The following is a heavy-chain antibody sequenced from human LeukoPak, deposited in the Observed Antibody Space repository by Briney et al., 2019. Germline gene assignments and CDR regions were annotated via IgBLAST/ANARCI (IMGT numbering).Heavy chain of an antibody. D-gene: IGHD5-24*01. Sequence: GGSLRLSCAAFGFTFSSYWMSWVRQAPGKGLEWVANIKQDGSEKYYVDSVKGRFTISRDNAKNSLYLQMNSLRAEDTAVYYCARVDEWRGYNYYYYYYMDVWGKGTTVTISS. V-gene: IGHV3-7*01. J-gene: IGHJ6*03. CDR1: GFTFSSYW. CDR3: ARVDEWRGYNYYYYYYMDV. CDR2: IKQDGSEK.